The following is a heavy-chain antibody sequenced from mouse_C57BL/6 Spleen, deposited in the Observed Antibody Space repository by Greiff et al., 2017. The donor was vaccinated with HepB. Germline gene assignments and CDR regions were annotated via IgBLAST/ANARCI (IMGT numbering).Heavy chain of an antibody. J-gene: IGHJ1*03. CDR1: GFTFSDYY. D-gene: IGHD1-1*01. CDR3: ARVLLRPWYFDV. V-gene: IGHV5-16*01. Sequence: EVQLVESEGGLVQPGSSMKLSCTASGFTFSDYYMAWVRQVPEKGLEWVANINYDGSSTYYLDSLKSRFIISRDNAKNILYLQMSSLKSEDTATYYCARVLLRPWYFDVWGTGTTVTVSS. CDR2: INYDGSST.